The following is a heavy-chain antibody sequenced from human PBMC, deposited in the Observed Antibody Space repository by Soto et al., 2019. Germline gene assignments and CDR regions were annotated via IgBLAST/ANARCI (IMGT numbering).Heavy chain of an antibody. CDR3: ASTRGYSSGWSLYYYYYGMDV. V-gene: IGHV3-23*01. CDR2: ISGSGGST. J-gene: IGHJ6*02. CDR1: GFTFSSYA. Sequence: GGSLRLSCAASGFTFSSYAMSCVRQAPVKGLEWVSAISGSGGSTYYADSVKGRFTISRDNSKNTLYLQMNSLRAEDTAVYYCASTRGYSSGWSLYYYYYGMDVWGQGTTVTVSS. D-gene: IGHD6-19*01.